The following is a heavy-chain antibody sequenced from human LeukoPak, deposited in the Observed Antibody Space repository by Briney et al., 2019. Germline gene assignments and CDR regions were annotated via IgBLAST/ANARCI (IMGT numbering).Heavy chain of an antibody. CDR2: IYYSGST. Sequence: SETLSLTCTVSAGSINSGSYYWGWIRQPPGKGLEWIGSIYYSGSTYSNPSLKSRVTISVDKSNNQFSLKLSSVTAADTAVYYCARMVYDTSGYYPSFDYWGQGALVTVSS. D-gene: IGHD3-22*01. J-gene: IGHJ4*02. CDR3: ARMVYDTSGYYPSFDY. CDR1: AGSINSGSYY. V-gene: IGHV4-39*07.